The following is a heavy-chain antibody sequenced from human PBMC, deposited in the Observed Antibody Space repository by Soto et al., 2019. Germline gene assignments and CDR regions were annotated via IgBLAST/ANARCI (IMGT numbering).Heavy chain of an antibody. V-gene: IGHV1-18*01. CDR1: GYTFTSYG. J-gene: IGHJ3*02. Sequence: QVQLVQSGAEVKKPGASVKVSCKASGYTFTSYGISWVRQAPGQGLEWMGWISAYNGNTNYAQKLQGRVTMTTDTSTSRAYMELKSLRSYDTAVYYCARTAGIFYDYIWGSYRPDAFDIWGQGTMVTVSS. D-gene: IGHD3-16*02. CDR2: ISAYNGNT. CDR3: ARTAGIFYDYIWGSYRPDAFDI.